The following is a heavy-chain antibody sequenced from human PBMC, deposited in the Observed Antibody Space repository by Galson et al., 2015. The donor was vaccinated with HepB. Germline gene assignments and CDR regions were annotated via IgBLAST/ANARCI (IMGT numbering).Heavy chain of an antibody. CDR2: IYYSGST. V-gene: IGHV4-39*07. Sequence: SETLSLTCTVSGGSISSSSYYWGWIRQPPGKGLEWIGSIYYSGSTYYNPSLKSRVTISVDTSKNQFSLKLSSVTAADTAVYYCARDRPGLITMIVDEAFDIWGQGTMVTVSS. CDR1: GGSISSSSYY. J-gene: IGHJ3*02. CDR3: ARDRPGLITMIVDEAFDI. D-gene: IGHD3-22*01.